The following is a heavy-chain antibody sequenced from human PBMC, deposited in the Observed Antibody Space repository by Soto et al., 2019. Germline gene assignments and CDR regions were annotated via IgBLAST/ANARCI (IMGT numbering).Heavy chain of an antibody. CDR3: AREKRANGYFDY. CDR1: GFAFSAYY. J-gene: IGHJ4*02. CDR2: IKKDGSEK. D-gene: IGHD6-25*01. V-gene: IGHV3-7*01. Sequence: EVQLVESGGGVVQPGGSLRLSCAASGFAFSAYYMTWVHQAPGKGLEWVANIKKDGSEKYYAGSVNGRFIISRDDAKNLLFLQMNSLRVEDTAVYYCAREKRANGYFDYWGQGTPVTVSA.